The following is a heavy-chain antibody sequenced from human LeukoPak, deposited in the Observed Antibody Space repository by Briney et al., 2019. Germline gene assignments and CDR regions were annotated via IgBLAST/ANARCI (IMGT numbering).Heavy chain of an antibody. J-gene: IGHJ3*02. CDR1: GYTFTGYY. D-gene: IGHD5-24*01. V-gene: IGHV1-2*06. CDR3: ARVGDGLNDAFDI. Sequence: ASVKASCKASGYTFTGYYMNWVRQAPGQGLEWLGRINPNTGGTNYAQNFQGRVTMTRDTSISTAYMELSRLRSDDTAVYYCARVGDGLNDAFDIWGQGTMVTASS. CDR2: INPNTGGT.